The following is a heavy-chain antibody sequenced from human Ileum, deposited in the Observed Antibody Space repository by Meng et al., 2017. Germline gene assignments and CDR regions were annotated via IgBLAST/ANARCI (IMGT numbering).Heavy chain of an antibody. D-gene: IGHD3-10*01. CDR3: ARMGYVSGSHYSWFDT. CDR2: MYYNGKS. Sequence: HLRLTHPGPRSAKPSDPLSLPCPGSGGSIIRNYYYRGCTRQPPVNVLVWIGSMYYNGKSYYNSTLQSRVTISVDRSQNQFSLNLDSVTAPYTAVYYCARMGYVSGSHYSWFDTWGQGTLVTVSS. CDR1: GGSIIRNYYY. J-gene: IGHJ5*02. V-gene: IGHV4-39*07.